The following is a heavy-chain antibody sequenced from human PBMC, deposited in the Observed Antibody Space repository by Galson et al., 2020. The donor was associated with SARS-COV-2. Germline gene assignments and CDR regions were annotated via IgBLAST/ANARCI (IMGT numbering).Heavy chain of an antibody. CDR2: IYSSGST. D-gene: IGHD3-10*01. Sequence: ETSETLSLTCTVSGGSISSGAYYWTWIRQHPGRGLEWIGYIYSSGSTFYNPSLKSRVTISIDTSNNQFSLKLSSVTAADTAVYYCARDGSGDGLFYWYFDLWGRGTLVTVSS. CDR1: GGSISSGAYY. J-gene: IGHJ2*01. CDR3: ARDGSGDGLFYWYFDL. V-gene: IGHV4-31*03.